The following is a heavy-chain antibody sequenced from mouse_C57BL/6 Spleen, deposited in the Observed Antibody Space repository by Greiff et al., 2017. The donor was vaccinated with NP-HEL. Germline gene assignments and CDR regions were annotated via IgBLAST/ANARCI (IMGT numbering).Heavy chain of an antibody. V-gene: IGHV1-55*01. CDR3: ARGDCSSPFHWYFEV. D-gene: IGHD1-1*01. CDR2: INPGSGST. CDR1: GYTFTSYW. J-gene: IGHJ1*03. Sequence: VQLQQSGAELVKPGASVKMSCKASGYTFTSYWITWVKQRPGQGLEWIGDINPGSGSTNYNEKFKSKATLTVDTSSSTAYIQLSSLTSEESAVYYCARGDCSSPFHWYFEVGGTGTTVTVSS.